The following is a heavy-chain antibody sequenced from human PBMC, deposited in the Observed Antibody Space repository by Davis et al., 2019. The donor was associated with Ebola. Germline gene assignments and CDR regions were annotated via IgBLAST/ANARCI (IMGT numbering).Heavy chain of an antibody. CDR3: ARGYSPKCRGGDCVNDF. J-gene: IGHJ4*02. CDR1: GYIFSNYD. D-gene: IGHD2-21*02. V-gene: IGHV1-8*01. CDR2: VNPYSGHT. Sequence: ASVKVSCKASGYIFSNYDINWVRQASGQGLEWMGWVNPYSGHTGYVEKFKGRVTMTGDPSMSTAYMELSSLTIDDTAVYYCARGYSPKCRGGDCVNDFWGQGTLITVST.